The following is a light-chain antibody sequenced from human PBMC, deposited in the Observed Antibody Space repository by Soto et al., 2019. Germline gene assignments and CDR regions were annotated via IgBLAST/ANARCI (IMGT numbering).Light chain of an antibody. J-gene: IGKJ1*01. CDR2: GAY. V-gene: IGKV3-20*01. CDR1: QSVSSSY. Sequence: EIVFTQSPGTLSLSPGERATLSCRASQSVSSSYLAWYQQKPGQAPRLLIYGAYNRATGIPDRFSGSGSGTDFTLIISRLEPEDFTVYYCQQTGSPRTFGQGTKVDIK. CDR3: QQTGSPRT.